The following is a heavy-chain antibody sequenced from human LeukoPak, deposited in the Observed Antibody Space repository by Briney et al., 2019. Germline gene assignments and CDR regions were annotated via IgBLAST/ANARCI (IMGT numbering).Heavy chain of an antibody. D-gene: IGHD3-22*01. CDR3: ARDCGSGSCFPLDC. Sequence: GGSLRLSCSATGFTFSSYWMGWVRQAPGKGLKWVANIKQDGTEKNYVDSVKGRFTISRDNAKNSLYLQMNSLRVEDTAVYYCARDCGSGSCFPLDCWGQGTLVTVSS. J-gene: IGHJ4*02. CDR2: IKQDGTEK. V-gene: IGHV3-7*01. CDR1: GFTFSSYW.